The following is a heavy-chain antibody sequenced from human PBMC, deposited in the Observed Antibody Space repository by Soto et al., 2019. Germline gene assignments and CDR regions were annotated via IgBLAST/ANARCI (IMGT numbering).Heavy chain of an antibody. CDR2: ISSSGSTI. J-gene: IGHJ3*02. V-gene: IGHV3-11*01. Sequence: PGGSLRLSCAASGFTFSDYYMSWIRQAPGKGLEWVSYISSSGSTIYYADSVKGRFTISRDNAKNSLYLQMNSLRAEDTAVYYCARDDYDFWSGYYTGHAFDIWGQGTMVTVSS. D-gene: IGHD3-3*01. CDR3: ARDDYDFWSGYYTGHAFDI. CDR1: GFTFSDYY.